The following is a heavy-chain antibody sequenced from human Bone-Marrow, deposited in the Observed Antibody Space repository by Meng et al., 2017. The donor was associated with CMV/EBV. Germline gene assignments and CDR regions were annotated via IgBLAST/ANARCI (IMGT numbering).Heavy chain of an antibody. D-gene: IGHD3-3*01. Sequence: GSLRLSCAVYGRSFSGYYWSWIRQPPGKGLEWIGEINHSGSTNYNPSLKSRVTISVDTSKNQFSLKLSSVTAADTAVYYCARDFWSGAGYYYYGMDVWGQGTTVTVSS. J-gene: IGHJ6*02. V-gene: IGHV4-34*01. CDR3: ARDFWSGAGYYYYGMDV. CDR1: GRSFSGYY. CDR2: INHSGST.